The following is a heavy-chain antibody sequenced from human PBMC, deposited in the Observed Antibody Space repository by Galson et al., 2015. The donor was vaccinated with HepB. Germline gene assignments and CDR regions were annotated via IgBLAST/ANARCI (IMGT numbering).Heavy chain of an antibody. Sequence: SVKVSCKASGYSFTSNTIHWVRQAPGQRLECMGGIDPGNGNTKYSQEVQGRFTITSDTSANTDYMQLSSLRAEDTAVYYCARDYSGVLILAYFDYWGQGTLVTVSS. CDR2: IDPGNGNT. V-gene: IGHV1-3*01. CDR3: ARDYSGVLILAYFDY. D-gene: IGHD3-3*01. CDR1: GYSFTSNT. J-gene: IGHJ4*02.